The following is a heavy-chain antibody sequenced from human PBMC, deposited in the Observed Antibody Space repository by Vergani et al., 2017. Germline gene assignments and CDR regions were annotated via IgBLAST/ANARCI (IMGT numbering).Heavy chain of an antibody. CDR1: GYSISSGYY. CDR2: IYHSGST. D-gene: IGHD2-2*01. J-gene: IGHJ6*02. V-gene: IGHV4-38-2*01. CDR3: ARGNVPSYQLTNYYYYGMDV. Sequence: QLQVSGPGLVKPSETLSLTCAVSGYSISSGYYWGWIRQPPGKGLEWIGSIYHSGSTYYNPSLKSRVTISVDTSKNQFSLKLSSVTAADTAVYYCARGNVPSYQLTNYYYYGMDVWGQGTTVTVSS.